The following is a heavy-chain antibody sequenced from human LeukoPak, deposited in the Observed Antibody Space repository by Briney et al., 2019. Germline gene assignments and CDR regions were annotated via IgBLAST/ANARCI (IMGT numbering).Heavy chain of an antibody. V-gene: IGHV3-33*01. D-gene: IGHD3-22*01. CDR1: GFTFSSYG. CDR2: IWYDGSNK. CDR3: ARDTTRNYDSSGYHDY. Sequence: GGSLRLSCAASGFTFSSYGMHWVRQAPGKGLEWVAVIWYDGSNKYYADSVKGRFTISRGNSKNTLYLQMNSLRAEDTAVYYCARDTTRNYDSSGYHDYWGQGTLVTVSS. J-gene: IGHJ4*02.